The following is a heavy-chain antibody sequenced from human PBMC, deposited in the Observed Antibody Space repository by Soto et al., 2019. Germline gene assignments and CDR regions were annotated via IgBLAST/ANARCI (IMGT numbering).Heavy chain of an antibody. CDR1: GGTFSSYA. CDR2: IIPIFGTA. J-gene: IGHJ6*03. CDR3: ARLGQMGSSSTYYYYMDV. V-gene: IGHV1-69*13. D-gene: IGHD6-6*01. Sequence: SVKVSCNASGGTFSSYAISWVRQAPGQGLEWMGGIIPIFGTANYAQKFQGRVTITADESTSTAYMELSSLRSEDTAVYYCARLGQMGSSSTYYYYMDVWGKGTTVTVSS.